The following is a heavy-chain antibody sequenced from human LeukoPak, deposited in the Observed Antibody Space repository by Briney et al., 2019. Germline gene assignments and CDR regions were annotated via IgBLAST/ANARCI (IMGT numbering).Heavy chain of an antibody. CDR2: ISSSSSYI. CDR1: GFTFSSYS. D-gene: IGHD1-26*01. J-gene: IGHJ3*02. V-gene: IGHV3-21*01. CDR3: ARDREGATFSAFDI. Sequence: GGSLRLSCAASGFTFSSYSMNWVRQAPGKGLEWVSYISSSSSYIYYADSVKGRFTISRDNAKNSLYIQMNSLRAEDTAVYYCARDREGATFSAFDIWGQGTMVTVSS.